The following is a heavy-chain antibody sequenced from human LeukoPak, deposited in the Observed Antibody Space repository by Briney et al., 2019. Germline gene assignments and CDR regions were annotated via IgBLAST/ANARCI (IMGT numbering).Heavy chain of an antibody. Sequence: WGSLRLSCAASGFTFSSYAMHWVRQAPGKGLEWVAVISYDGSNKYYADSVKGRFTISRDNSKNTLYLQMNSLRAEDTAVYYCVRAIGAYASYWGQGTLVTVSS. J-gene: IGHJ4*02. CDR3: VRAIGAYASY. D-gene: IGHD3-10*01. CDR1: GFTFSSYA. V-gene: IGHV3-30-3*01. CDR2: ISYDGSNK.